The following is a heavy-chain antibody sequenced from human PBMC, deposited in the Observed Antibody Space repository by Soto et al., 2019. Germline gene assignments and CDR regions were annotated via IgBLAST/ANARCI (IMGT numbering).Heavy chain of an antibody. CDR1: GDVFRSYG. CDR3: ARVRCFNGLCHTADYGMDV. CDR2: IIPISGTT. J-gene: IGHJ6*02. Sequence: QVQLVQSGAGVQKPGSSVKVSCKASGDVFRSYGINWVRQAPGQGLEWMGGIIPISGTTNYAQKFQGRVAITADESTDTVYMELSRLRSEDTAVYFCARVRCFNGLCHTADYGMDVWGQGTTVTVSS. D-gene: IGHD2-8*01. V-gene: IGHV1-69*01.